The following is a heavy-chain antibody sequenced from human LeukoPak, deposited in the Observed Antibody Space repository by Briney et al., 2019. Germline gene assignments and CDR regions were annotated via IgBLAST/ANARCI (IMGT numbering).Heavy chain of an antibody. J-gene: IGHJ4*02. CDR1: GFTFSKYW. CDR3: ATKQWLAPPPDS. Sequence: GGSLRLSCAASGFTFSKYWMLWVRQAPGKGLESVSRINTDGTVTTYADSVKGRLTVSRVNADNTMFLQMNSVRDEDTAVYYCATKQWLAPPPDSWGQGTPVTVSS. CDR2: INTDGTVT. V-gene: IGHV3-74*01. D-gene: IGHD6-19*01.